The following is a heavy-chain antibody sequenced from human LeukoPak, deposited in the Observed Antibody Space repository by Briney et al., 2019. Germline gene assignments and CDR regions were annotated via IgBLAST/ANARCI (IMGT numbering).Heavy chain of an antibody. Sequence: GSVKVSCKASGYTFTGYYMHWVRQAPGQGLEWMGRINPKSGDTSYAQKFQGRVTMTRDTSISTAYMELSRLSYDDTAVYHCARAQYCSSTSCGVDVWGQGTTVTVSS. CDR1: GYTFTGYY. CDR2: INPKSGDT. D-gene: IGHD2-2*01. V-gene: IGHV1-2*06. CDR3: ARAQYCSSTSCGVDV. J-gene: IGHJ6*02.